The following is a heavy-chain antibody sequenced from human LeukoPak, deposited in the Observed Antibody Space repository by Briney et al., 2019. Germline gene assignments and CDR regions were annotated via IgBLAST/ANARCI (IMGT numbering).Heavy chain of an antibody. V-gene: IGHV3-21*01. CDR2: ISSSSSYI. J-gene: IGHJ4*02. D-gene: IGHD2-15*01. Sequence: GGSLRLSCAASGFTFSSYSMNWVRQAPGKGLEWVSSISSSSSYIYYADSVKGRFTISRDNAKNSLYLQMDSLRAEDTAVYYCARDVCSGGSCYGRWGQGTLVTVSS. CDR1: GFTFSSYS. CDR3: ARDVCSGGSCYGR.